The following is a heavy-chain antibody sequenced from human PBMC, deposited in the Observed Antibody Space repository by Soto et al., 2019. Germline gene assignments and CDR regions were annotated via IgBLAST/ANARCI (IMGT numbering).Heavy chain of an antibody. CDR1: GYTFTSYG. D-gene: IGHD2-8*01. Sequence: GASVKVSCKASGYTFTSYGIHWVRQAPGQGLEWLGRINPKSGGTSTAQKFQGWVTMTTDTSISTASMELTRLTSDDTAIYYCARGDSTDCSNGVCSFFYNHDMDVWGQGTTGTVSS. CDR3: ARGDSTDCSNGVCSFFYNHDMDV. J-gene: IGHJ6*02. V-gene: IGHV1-2*04. CDR2: INPKSGGT.